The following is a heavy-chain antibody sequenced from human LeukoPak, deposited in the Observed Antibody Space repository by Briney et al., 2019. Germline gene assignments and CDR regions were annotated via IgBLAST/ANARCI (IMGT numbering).Heavy chain of an antibody. CDR2: IYYSGST. V-gene: IGHV4-39*01. Sequence: SETLSLTCTVSGGSISSSSYYWGWIHQPPGKGLEWIGSIYYSGSTYYNPSLKSRVTISVDTSKNQFSLKLSSVTAADTAVYYCARHRFAYLEPAANYFDYWGQGTLVTVSS. J-gene: IGHJ4*02. CDR1: GGSISSSSYY. D-gene: IGHD2-2*01. CDR3: ARHRFAYLEPAANYFDY.